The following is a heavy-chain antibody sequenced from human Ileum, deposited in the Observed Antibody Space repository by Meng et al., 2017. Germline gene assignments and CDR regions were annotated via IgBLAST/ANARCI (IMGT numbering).Heavy chain of an antibody. CDR3: ARVRRDDYYDGSGYAWSPYYFDY. J-gene: IGHJ4*02. CDR1: GFTFSSYE. V-gene: IGHV3-48*03. CDR2: ISSSGSTI. Sequence: GGSLRLSCAASGFTFSSYEMNWVRQAPGKGLEWVSYISSSGSTIYYADSVKGRFTISRDNAKNSLYLQMNSLRAEDTAVYYCARVRRDDYYDGSGYAWSPYYFDYWGQGTLVTVSS. D-gene: IGHD3-22*01.